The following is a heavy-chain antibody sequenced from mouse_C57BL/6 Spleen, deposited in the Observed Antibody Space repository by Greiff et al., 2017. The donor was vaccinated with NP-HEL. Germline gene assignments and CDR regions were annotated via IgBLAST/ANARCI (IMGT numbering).Heavy chain of an antibody. Sequence: EVQLQQSGPSLVKPGASVKMSCKASGYTFTDYNMHWVKQSHGQSRQWLGYLNRNNGGTSTNQKFKGKATLTVNKSSSTAYMALRSLTSEDSAVYYCARPPLYGNYFDYWGQGTTLTVSS. D-gene: IGHD2-1*01. CDR2: LNRNNGGT. CDR3: ARPPLYGNYFDY. J-gene: IGHJ2*01. CDR1: GYTFTDYN. V-gene: IGHV1-22*01.